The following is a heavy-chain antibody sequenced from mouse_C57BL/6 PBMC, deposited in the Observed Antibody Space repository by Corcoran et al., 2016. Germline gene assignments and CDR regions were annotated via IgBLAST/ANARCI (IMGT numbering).Heavy chain of an antibody. Sequence: EVQLQQSGPELVKPGASVKISCKASGYTFTDYYMNWVKQSHGKSLEWIGDINPKNGGTSYNQKFKGKATLTVDKSSSTAYMELRSLTSADSAVYYWARVGRGYWGQGTTLTVSS. CDR2: INPKNGGT. CDR1: GYTFTDYY. V-gene: IGHV1-26*01. J-gene: IGHJ2*01. D-gene: IGHD3-1*01. CDR3: ARVGRGY.